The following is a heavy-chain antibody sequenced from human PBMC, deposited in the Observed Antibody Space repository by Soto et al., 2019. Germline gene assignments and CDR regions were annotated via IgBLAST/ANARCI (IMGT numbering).Heavy chain of an antibody. J-gene: IGHJ4*02. D-gene: IGHD6-13*01. CDR1: GGSFSGYY. V-gene: IGHV4-34*01. Sequence: SETLSLTCAVYGGSFSGYYWSWIRQPPGKGLEWIGEINHSGSTNYNPSLKSRVTISVDTSKNQFSLRLSSVTAADTTVYYCARAGIEAAGTFDYSGQGTLVTVSS. CDR3: ARAGIEAAGTFDY. CDR2: INHSGST.